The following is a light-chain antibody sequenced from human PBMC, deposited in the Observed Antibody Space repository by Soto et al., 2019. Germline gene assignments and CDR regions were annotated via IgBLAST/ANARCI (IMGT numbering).Light chain of an antibody. CDR1: QSVGTW. V-gene: IGKV1-5*03. J-gene: IGKJ1*01. CDR3: RQSDTFRS. CDR2: QAS. Sequence: DIQMTQFPSTLSASVGDRVTITCRASQSVGTWLAWLQQKPGKAPKVLMYQASTLQNGVPSRFSGSGSGTEFTLTISSLQPDDFATYYCRQSDTFRSLGQGTKVDIK.